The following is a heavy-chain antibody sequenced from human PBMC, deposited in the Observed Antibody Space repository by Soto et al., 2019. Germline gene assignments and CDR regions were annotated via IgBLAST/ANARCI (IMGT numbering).Heavy chain of an antibody. CDR1: GFTFSSFA. Sequence: EVQLLESGGGLVQPGGSLRLSCAASGFTFSSFAMRWVRQAPGKGLEWVSSSSGSGDSAYYADSVKGRFTISRDNSKNTLYLQMNSVRAEDTAVYYCARRGSGNYYDYWGQGTLVTVSS. J-gene: IGHJ4*02. V-gene: IGHV3-23*01. CDR2: SSGSGDSA. CDR3: ARRGSGNYYDY. D-gene: IGHD1-26*01.